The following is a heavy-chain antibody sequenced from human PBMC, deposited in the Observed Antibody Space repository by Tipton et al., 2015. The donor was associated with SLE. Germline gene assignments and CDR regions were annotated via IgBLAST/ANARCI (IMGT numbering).Heavy chain of an antibody. CDR2: IKQDGSEK. V-gene: IGHV3-7*03. Sequence: SLRLSCAASGFTFSSYWMSWVRQAPGKGLEWVANIKQDGSEKYYVDSVKGRFTISRDNAKNSLYLQMNSLRAEDTAMYYCAREDYYDSSWVDYWGQGTLVTVSS. D-gene: IGHD3-22*01. J-gene: IGHJ4*02. CDR3: AREDYYDSSWVDY. CDR1: GFTFSSYW.